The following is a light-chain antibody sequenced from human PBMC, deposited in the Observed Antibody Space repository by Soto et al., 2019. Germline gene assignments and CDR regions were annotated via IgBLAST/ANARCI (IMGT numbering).Light chain of an antibody. J-gene: IGLJ2*01. Sequence: QSVLTQPASVSGSPGQSITISCTGTSSDIGGYKSVSWYQQHPGKAPKLMIYEVSNRPSGVSNRFSGSKSGNTASLTISGLQAVDEADYYCSSYTSSSTVVFGGGTKLTVL. V-gene: IGLV2-14*01. CDR3: SSYTSSSTVV. CDR2: EVS. CDR1: SSDIGGYKS.